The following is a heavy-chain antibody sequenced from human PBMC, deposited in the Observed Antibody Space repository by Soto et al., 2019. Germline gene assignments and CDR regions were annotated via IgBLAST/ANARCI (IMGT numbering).Heavy chain of an antibody. CDR3: ATEMATIKGFFDK. Sequence: QAHLVQSRAEVKKPGASVKVSCKASGYTFTGYTFHWVRQAPGQGLEWMAWINSSSSDTSFAPKIQGRVTVTMDAPSSTAYMELTRLRSDDTAVYYCATEMATIKGFFDKWGQGTPVAVSS. J-gene: IGHJ4*02. CDR1: GYTFTGYT. CDR2: INSSSSDT. D-gene: IGHD2-8*01. V-gene: IGHV1-2*02.